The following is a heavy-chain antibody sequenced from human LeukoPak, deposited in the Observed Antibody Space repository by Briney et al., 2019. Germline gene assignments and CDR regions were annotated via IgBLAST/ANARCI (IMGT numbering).Heavy chain of an antibody. CDR2: ISGSGDST. J-gene: IGHJ4*02. D-gene: IGHD3-10*01. Sequence: GGSLRLSCAASGCTFSNYALNWVRQAPGKGVEWVSTISGSGDSTYYGHSVKGRFTISRDNSKNTLYLQTNSLRAEDTAVYYCAIPQYYYGSGTYQTFDYWGQGTLVTVSS. V-gene: IGHV3-23*01. CDR1: GCTFSNYA. CDR3: AIPQYYYGSGTYQTFDY.